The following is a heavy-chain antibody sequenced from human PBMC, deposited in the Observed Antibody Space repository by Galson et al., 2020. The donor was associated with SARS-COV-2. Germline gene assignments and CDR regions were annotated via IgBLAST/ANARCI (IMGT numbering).Heavy chain of an antibody. V-gene: IGHV1-69*04. CDR3: ARDHPVTTAPSGYYYGMDV. CDR2: IIPILGIA. CDR1: GGTFSSYT. J-gene: IGHJ6*02. D-gene: IGHD4-4*01. Sequence: SVKVSCKASGGTFSSYTISWVRQAPGQGLEWMGRIIPILGIANYAQKFQGRVTITADKSTSPAYMELSSLRSEDTAVYYCARDHPVTTAPSGYYYGMDVWGQGTTVTVSS.